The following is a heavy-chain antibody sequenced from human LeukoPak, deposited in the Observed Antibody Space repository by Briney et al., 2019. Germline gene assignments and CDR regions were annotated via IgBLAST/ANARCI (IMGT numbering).Heavy chain of an antibody. CDR2: IYPGDSDT. J-gene: IGHJ3*02. Sequence: GESLKIFCKGSGYSFTSYWIGWVRQMPGKGLEWMGIIYPGDSDTRYSPSFQGQVTISADKSISTAYLQWSSLKASDTAMYYCARPHRGYSRSPQAFDIWGQGTMVTVSS. CDR3: ARPHRGYSRSPQAFDI. CDR1: GYSFTSYW. V-gene: IGHV5-51*01. D-gene: IGHD6-13*01.